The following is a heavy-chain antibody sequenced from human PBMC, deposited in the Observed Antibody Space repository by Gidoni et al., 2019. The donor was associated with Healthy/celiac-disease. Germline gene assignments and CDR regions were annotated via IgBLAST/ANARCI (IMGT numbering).Heavy chain of an antibody. CDR1: GGTFSSYA. Sequence: QVQLVQSGAEVKKPGSSVKVSCKASGGTFSSYAISWVRQAPGQGLEWMGRIIPILGIANYAQKSQGRVTITADKSTSTAYMELSSLRSEDTAVYYCAREERYFDWLLSSGYYYYGMDVWGQGTTVTVSS. D-gene: IGHD3-9*01. CDR2: IIPILGIA. CDR3: AREERYFDWLLSSGYYYYGMDV. V-gene: IGHV1-69*04. J-gene: IGHJ6*02.